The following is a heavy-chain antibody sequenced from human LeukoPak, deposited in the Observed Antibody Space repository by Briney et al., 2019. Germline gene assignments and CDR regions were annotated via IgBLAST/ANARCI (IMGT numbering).Heavy chain of an antibody. Sequence: GGSLRLSCAASGFTFSSYVMSWVRQAPGKGLEWVSAISGSGGSTYYADPVKGRFTISRDNSKNTLYLQMNSLRAEDTAVYYCAKDLYSGSYNWFDPWGQGTLVTVSS. CDR1: GFTFSSYV. CDR2: ISGSGGST. CDR3: AKDLYSGSYNWFDP. J-gene: IGHJ5*02. V-gene: IGHV3-23*01. D-gene: IGHD1-26*01.